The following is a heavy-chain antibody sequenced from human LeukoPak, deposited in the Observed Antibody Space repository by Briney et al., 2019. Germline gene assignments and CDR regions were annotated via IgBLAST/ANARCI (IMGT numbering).Heavy chain of an antibody. J-gene: IGHJ5*02. CDR1: GGSFSGYY. D-gene: IGHD2-15*01. CDR3: ARLTGCRGGSCYSSAKSNWFDP. CDR2: IYYSGST. Sequence: SETLSLTCAVYGGSFSGYYWGWIRQPPGKGLEWIGSIYYSGSTYYNPSLKSRVTISVDTSKNQFSLKLSSVTAADTAVYYCARLTGCRGGSCYSSAKSNWFDPWGQGTLVTVSS. V-gene: IGHV4-39*01.